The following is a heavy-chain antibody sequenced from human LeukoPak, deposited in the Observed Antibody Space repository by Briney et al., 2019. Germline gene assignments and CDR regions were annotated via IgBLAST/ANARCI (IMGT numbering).Heavy chain of an antibody. Sequence: EASVKVSCNASGGTFSSYAISWVRQAPGQGLEWMGGIIPIFGTANYAQKFQGRVTITTDESTSTAYMELSSLRSEDTAVYYCARASSVGISYSHWGQGTLVTVSS. D-gene: IGHD2-15*01. J-gene: IGHJ4*02. CDR2: IIPIFGTA. V-gene: IGHV1-69*05. CDR3: ARASSVGISYSH. CDR1: GGTFSSYA.